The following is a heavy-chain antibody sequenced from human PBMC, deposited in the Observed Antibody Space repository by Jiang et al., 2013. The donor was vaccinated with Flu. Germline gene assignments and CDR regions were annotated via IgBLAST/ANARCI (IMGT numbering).Heavy chain of an antibody. J-gene: IGHJ6*04. CDR1: GGSISSYY. CDR3: ARLRGYCTNGVCYGAWTSRHYYYYGMDV. CDR2: IYYSGST. D-gene: IGHD2-8*01. V-gene: IGHV4-59*08. Sequence: SGSGLVKPSETLSLTCTVSGGSISSYYWSWIRQPPGEGLEWIGYIYYSGSTNYNPSLKSRVTISVDTSKNQFSLKLSSVTAADTAVYYCARLRGYCTNGVCYGAWTSRHYYYYGMDVWGKGTTVTGLL.